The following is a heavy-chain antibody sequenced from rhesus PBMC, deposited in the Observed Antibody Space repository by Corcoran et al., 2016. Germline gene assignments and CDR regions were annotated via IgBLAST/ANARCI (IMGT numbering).Heavy chain of an antibody. CDR2: IYGKSASP. CDR3: ASSRRWLTFDY. Sequence: QVQLQESGPGLVKPSETLSLTCAVSGGSISDSYYWNWMRQPPGKGLEGIGKIYGKSASPSYHPSRKSRFTISKDTSKNQFFLKLSSVTAADTAVYYCASSRRWLTFDYWGQGVLVTVSS. V-gene: IGHV4S9*01. CDR1: GGSISDSYY. J-gene: IGHJ4*01. D-gene: IGHD6-37*01.